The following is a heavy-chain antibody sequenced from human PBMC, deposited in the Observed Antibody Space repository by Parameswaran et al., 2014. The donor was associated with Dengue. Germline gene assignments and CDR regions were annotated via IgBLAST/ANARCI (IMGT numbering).Heavy chain of an antibody. V-gene: IGHV4-34*01. CDR3: ARRGYYYDSSGYYYFDY. J-gene: IGHJ4*02. Sequence: SETLSLTCAVYGGSFSGYYWSWIRQPPGKGLEWIGEINHSGSTNYNPSLKSRVTISVDTSKNQFSLKLSSVTAADTAVYYCARRGYYYDSSGYYYFDYWGQGTLVTVSS. CDR2: INHSGST. D-gene: IGHD3-22*01. CDR1: GGSFSGYY.